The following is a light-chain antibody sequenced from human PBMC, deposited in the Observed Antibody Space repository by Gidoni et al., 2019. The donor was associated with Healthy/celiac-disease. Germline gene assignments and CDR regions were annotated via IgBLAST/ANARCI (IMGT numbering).Light chain of an antibody. V-gene: IGLV2-14*03. J-gene: IGLJ2*01. CDR2: DVS. Sequence: QSALTQPASVSVSPGQSITISCTGTSSDVGGYNYVSWYQQHPGKAPKLMIYDVSNRPSGVSNRFSGSKSGNTASLTISGLQAEDEADYYCSSYTSSSTVVFGGGTKL. CDR3: SSYTSSSTVV. CDR1: SSDVGGYNY.